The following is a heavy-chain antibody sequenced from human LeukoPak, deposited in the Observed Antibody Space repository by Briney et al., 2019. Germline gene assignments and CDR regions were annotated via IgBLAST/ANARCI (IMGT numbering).Heavy chain of an antibody. J-gene: IGHJ4*02. Sequence: RGESLRLSCEASGFTFSIFTMSWVSQAPGKGLEWIYTISIGDSTYYADSVKGRFTISRDNSKNTVFLQMNSLSAEGTAVYYCAKPLVSDYYDSSGYWGYWGQGTLVTVSS. CDR1: GFTFSIFT. CDR2: ISIGDST. D-gene: IGHD3-22*01. CDR3: AKPLVSDYYDSSGYWGY. V-gene: IGHV3-23*01.